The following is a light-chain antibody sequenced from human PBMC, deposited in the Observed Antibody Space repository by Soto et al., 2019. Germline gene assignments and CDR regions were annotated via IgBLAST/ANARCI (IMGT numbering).Light chain of an antibody. V-gene: IGKV3-20*01. Sequence: ELVLTQSPGTLSLTPGESATLSCRASQTVSANYLAWYQQKAGQAPRLLIYGASNRATGIPDRFSGSGSGTDFTLTISRLEPEDFAVYYCQQYGRSPHFGPGTKVD. J-gene: IGKJ3*01. CDR3: QQYGRSPH. CDR1: QTVSANY. CDR2: GAS.